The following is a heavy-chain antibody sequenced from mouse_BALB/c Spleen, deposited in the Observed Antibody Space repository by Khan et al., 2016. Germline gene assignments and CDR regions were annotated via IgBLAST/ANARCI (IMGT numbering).Heavy chain of an antibody. Sequence: VQLKESGPGLVKPSQSLSLTCTVTGYSITSGYGWNWIRQFPGNKLEWMGYISYSGSTNYNPSFKSRISITRDTSKNQFFLQLNSLTTEDTATYYYARTARIKYWGQGTTLTVSS. CDR1: GYSITSGYG. CDR3: ARTARIKY. D-gene: IGHD3-3*01. J-gene: IGHJ2*01. V-gene: IGHV3-2*02. CDR2: ISYSGST.